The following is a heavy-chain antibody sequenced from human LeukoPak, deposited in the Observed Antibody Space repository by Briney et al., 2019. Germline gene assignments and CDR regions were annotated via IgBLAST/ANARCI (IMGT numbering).Heavy chain of an antibody. D-gene: IGHD3-16*02. Sequence: PSETLSLTCTVSGGSISSYYWNWIRQPPGNGLEWSGYIYYSGSTNYNPSLNGRVTISVDTSKNQFSLKLSSVTAADTAVYYCARQSLEITFGGVIATAFDYWGQGTPVTVSS. CDR1: GGSISSYY. CDR2: IYYSGST. CDR3: ARQSLEITFGGVIATAFDY. V-gene: IGHV4-59*08. J-gene: IGHJ4*02.